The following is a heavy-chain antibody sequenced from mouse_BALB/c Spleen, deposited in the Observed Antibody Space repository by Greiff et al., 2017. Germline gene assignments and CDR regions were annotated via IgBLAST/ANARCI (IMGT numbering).Heavy chain of an antibody. J-gene: IGHJ2*01. CDR2: ISSGGSYT. D-gene: IGHD1-1*01. CDR1: GFTFSSYA. Sequence: EVQVVESGGGLVKPGGSLKLSCAASGFTFSSYAMSWVRQTPEKRLEWVATISSGGSYTYYPDSVKGRFTISRDNAKNTLYLQMSSLRSEDTAMYYCARQEITTVVADYWGQGTTLTVSS. V-gene: IGHV5-9-3*01. CDR3: ARQEITTVVADY.